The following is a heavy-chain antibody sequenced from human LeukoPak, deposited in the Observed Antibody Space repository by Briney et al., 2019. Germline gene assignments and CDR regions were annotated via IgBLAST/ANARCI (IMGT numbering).Heavy chain of an antibody. J-gene: IGHJ5*02. CDR3: ARDGRPYRWFDP. CDR1: GGSFSGYY. Sequence: SETLSLTCAVYGGSFSGYYWSWSRQPPGKGLEWIGEINHSGSRNDNQSLKRRGTISVDTSKNQFSLKLSSVTAADTAVYYCARDGRPYRWFDPWGQGTLVTVSS. V-gene: IGHV4-34*01. D-gene: IGHD1-1*01. CDR2: INHSGSR.